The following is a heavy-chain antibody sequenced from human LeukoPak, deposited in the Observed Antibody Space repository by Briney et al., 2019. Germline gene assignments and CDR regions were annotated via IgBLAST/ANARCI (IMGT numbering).Heavy chain of an antibody. CDR3: VKYVGVGGPPPGYYCTNGVCYFDY. D-gene: IGHD2-8*01. V-gene: IGHV3-23*01. J-gene: IGHJ4*02. Sequence: GGSLRLSCAASGFTFSSYAMSWVRQAPGKGLEWVSAISGSGGSTYYADSVKGRFTISRDNSKNTLYLQMNSLRAEDTAVYYCVKYVGVGGPPPGYYCTNGVCYFDYWGQGTLVTVSS. CDR2: ISGSGGST. CDR1: GFTFSSYA.